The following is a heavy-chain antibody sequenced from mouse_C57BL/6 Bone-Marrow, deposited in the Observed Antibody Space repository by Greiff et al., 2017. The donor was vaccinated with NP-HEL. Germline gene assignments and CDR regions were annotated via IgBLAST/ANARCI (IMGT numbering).Heavy chain of an antibody. J-gene: IGHJ2*01. D-gene: IGHD1-1*01. CDR1: GYAFSSYW. CDR2: IYPGDGDT. V-gene: IGHV1-80*01. CDR3: ARQDTVVAFDY. Sequence: VKLQESGAELVKPGASVKISCKASGYAFSSYWMNWVKQRPGKGLEWIGQIYPGDGDTNYNGKFKGKATLTADKSSSTAYMQLSSLTSEDSAVYFCARQDTVVAFDYWGQGTTLTVSS.